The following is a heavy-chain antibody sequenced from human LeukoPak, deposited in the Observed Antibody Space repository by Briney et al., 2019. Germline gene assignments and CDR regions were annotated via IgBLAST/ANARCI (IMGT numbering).Heavy chain of an antibody. Sequence: GGSLKHLCAASGFTVINNYMTWVRQAPGKGLEWVSVIYSGGTTHYADSVKGRFTISRDNSKNTLYLQMNSLRVDDTAVYYCSTSSSWGVWGKGTLVTVSS. CDR2: IYSGGTT. J-gene: IGHJ4*02. CDR1: GFTVINNY. D-gene: IGHD3-16*01. V-gene: IGHV3-53*01. CDR3: STSSSWGV.